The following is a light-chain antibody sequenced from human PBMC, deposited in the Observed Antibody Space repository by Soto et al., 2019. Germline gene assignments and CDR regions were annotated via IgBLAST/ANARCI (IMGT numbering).Light chain of an antibody. J-gene: IGKJ4*01. Sequence: IQLTQTPSALAASVGDRVIITCRASQGISSFLAWYQQRPGKAPKLLIYAASSLQSGVPSRFSGSGFGTDFTLTITSLQPEDFATSYWHQVESYPSTVGGGTKVDI. CDR3: HQVESYPST. V-gene: IGKV1-9*01. CDR1: QGISSF. CDR2: AAS.